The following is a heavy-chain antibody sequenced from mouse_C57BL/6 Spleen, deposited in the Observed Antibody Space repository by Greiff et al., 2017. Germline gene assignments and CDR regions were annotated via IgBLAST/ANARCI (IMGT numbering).Heavy chain of an antibody. D-gene: IGHD1-1*01. CDR2: IYPGSGNT. CDR1: GYTFTDYY. V-gene: IGHV1-76*01. Sequence: QVHVKQSGAELVRPGASVKLSCKASGYTFTDYYINWVKQRPGQGLEWIARIYPGSGNTYYNEKFKGKATLTAEKSSSTAYMQLSSLTSEDSAVYFCARRGITTVVAGDAMDYWGQGTSVTVSS. J-gene: IGHJ4*01. CDR3: ARRGITTVVAGDAMDY.